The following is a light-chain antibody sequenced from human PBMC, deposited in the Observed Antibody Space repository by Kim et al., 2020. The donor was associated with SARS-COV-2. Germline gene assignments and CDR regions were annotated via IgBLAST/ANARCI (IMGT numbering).Light chain of an antibody. CDR1: QSVGSD. J-gene: IGKJ2*01. CDR3: QQRANWPLYT. CDR2: GSS. V-gene: IGKV3-11*01. Sequence: EIVVTQSPATLSLSPGERVTLSCRAGQSVGSDLAWYQQKPGQDPRLLIYGSSNRATGIPARFSGSGSGTDFTLTISSLEPEDFAVYYCQQRANWPLYTFGQGTKLEI.